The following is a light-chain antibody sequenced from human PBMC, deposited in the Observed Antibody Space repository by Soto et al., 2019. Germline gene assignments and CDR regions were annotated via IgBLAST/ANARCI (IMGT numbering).Light chain of an antibody. CDR2: WAS. Sequence: DIVMTQSPDSLAVSLGERATINCKSSQTVLYNSTNKNYLSWHQLKPGQPPKLLIYWASTRESGVPDRFSGSGSGTDFTLTISSLQAEDVAVYYCQQYHSTPYTFGQGTKLEIK. CDR3: QQYHSTPYT. J-gene: IGKJ2*01. CDR1: QTVLYNSTNKNY. V-gene: IGKV4-1*01.